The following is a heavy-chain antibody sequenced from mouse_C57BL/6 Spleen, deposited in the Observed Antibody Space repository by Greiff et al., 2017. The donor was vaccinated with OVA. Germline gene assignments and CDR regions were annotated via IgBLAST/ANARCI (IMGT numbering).Heavy chain of an antibody. CDR1: GYTFTSYW. CDR3: ARYPYTAVVAHFDY. CDR2: IDPSDSYT. Sequence: VQLQQPGPELVKPGASVKLSCKASGYTFTSYWMQWVKQRPGQGLEWIGEIDPSDSYTTYNQKFKGKATLTVNTTSSTAYMQLSSLTSEDYAVSDCARYPYTAVVAHFDYWGQGTTLTVSS. D-gene: IGHD1-1*01. J-gene: IGHJ2*01. V-gene: IGHV1-50*01.